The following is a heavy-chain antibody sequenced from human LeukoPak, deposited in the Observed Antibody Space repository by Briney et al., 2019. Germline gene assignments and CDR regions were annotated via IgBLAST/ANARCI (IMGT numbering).Heavy chain of an antibody. Sequence: GGSLRLSCAASGFTFSSYAMHWVRQAPGKGLEWVAVISYDGSNKYYADSVKGRFTISRDNSKNTLYLQMNSLRAGDTAVYYCARDYYDSSGYYEYWGQGTLVTVSS. CDR3: ARDYYDSSGYYEY. CDR2: ISYDGSNK. V-gene: IGHV3-30-3*01. CDR1: GFTFSSYA. J-gene: IGHJ4*02. D-gene: IGHD3-22*01.